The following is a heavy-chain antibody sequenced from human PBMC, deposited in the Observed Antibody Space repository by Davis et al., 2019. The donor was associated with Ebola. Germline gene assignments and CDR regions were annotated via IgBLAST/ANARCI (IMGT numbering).Heavy chain of an antibody. V-gene: IGHV1-18*01. D-gene: IGHD2-8*02. Sequence: ASVKVSCKASGYNFRDYVFSWVRRAPGQGLEWLGWISAFNGDTSYAQKFQGRVTMTTDNPTNTVYMELRGLRSDDTAVYYCARESGVVGYIDHWGQGTRVTVSS. J-gene: IGHJ4*02. CDR1: GYNFRDYV. CDR3: ARESGVVGYIDH. CDR2: ISAFNGDT.